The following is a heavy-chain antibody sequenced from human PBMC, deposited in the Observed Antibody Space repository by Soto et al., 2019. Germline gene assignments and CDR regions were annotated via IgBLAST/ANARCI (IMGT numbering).Heavy chain of an antibody. CDR1: GGSINNYY. V-gene: IGHV4-59*01. CDR3: ARAHCYFDY. J-gene: IGHJ4*02. Sequence: QVQLQESGPGLVKPSETLSLTCTVSGGSINNYYWSWIRQPPGKGLEWIWYIYHSGSTNYNPSLKSRVTMSVETSKNHFSLKINSVTSADTAVYYCARAHCYFDYWGLGTLVTVSS. CDR2: IYHSGST.